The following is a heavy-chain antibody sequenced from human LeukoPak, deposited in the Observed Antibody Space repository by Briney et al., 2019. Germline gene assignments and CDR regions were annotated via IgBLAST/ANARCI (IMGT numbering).Heavy chain of an antibody. J-gene: IGHJ3*02. V-gene: IGHV3-21*06. CDR2: ISGSGGTA. D-gene: IGHD5-24*01. CDR1: GCTFSSYS. CDR3: ARDRDGYNHASDI. Sequence: GGSLRLSCAASGCTFSSYSMNWVRQAPGKGLEWVSAISGSGGTAYYADSVKGRFTISRDNTKNSLYLQMNSLRGEDTAVYYCARDRDGYNHASDIWGQGTMVTVSS.